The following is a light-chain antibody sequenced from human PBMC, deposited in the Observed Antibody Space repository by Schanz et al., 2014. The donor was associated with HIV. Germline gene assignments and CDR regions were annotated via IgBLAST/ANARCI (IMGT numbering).Light chain of an antibody. CDR3: AAWDDSLNGGYV. J-gene: IGLJ1*01. V-gene: IGLV2-8*01. CDR2: EVS. Sequence: QSALTQPPSASGSPGQSVTISCTGTSSDVGGYNYVSWYQQHPGKAPKLMISEVSKRPSGVPDRFSGSKSGNTASLTVSGLQAEDEADYYCAAWDDSLNGGYVFGTGTKVTVL. CDR1: SSDVGGYNY.